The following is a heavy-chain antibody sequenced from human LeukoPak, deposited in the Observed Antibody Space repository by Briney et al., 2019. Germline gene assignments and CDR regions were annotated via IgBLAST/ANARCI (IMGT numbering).Heavy chain of an antibody. CDR3: TREGEKYSVSSWFDP. Sequence: PGGSLRLSREASGFIFSSYAMSWVRPAPGKGLEWISYISFRSGTVYYADSVQGRFTFSRDNAKNSLYLEMNSLRAEDTAVYYCTREGEKYSVSSWFDPWGQGTLVTVSS. V-gene: IGHV3-48*04. CDR1: GFIFSSYA. CDR2: ISFRSGTV. D-gene: IGHD6-6*01. J-gene: IGHJ5*02.